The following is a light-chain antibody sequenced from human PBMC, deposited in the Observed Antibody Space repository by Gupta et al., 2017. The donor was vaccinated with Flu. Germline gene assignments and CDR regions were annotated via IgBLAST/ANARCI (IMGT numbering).Light chain of an antibody. V-gene: IGKV1-5*03. J-gene: IGKJ1*01. Sequence: DIHMTQSSSTLAASVGDSVTLTCRASQNVNSWLAWYQQRPGKAPTLLIYKASTLHTGVSSRFSGSGSGTEFTLTISSLQPDDLATYYCQQYNMYPKTFGQGTKVELK. CDR2: KAS. CDR3: QQYNMYPKT. CDR1: QNVNSW.